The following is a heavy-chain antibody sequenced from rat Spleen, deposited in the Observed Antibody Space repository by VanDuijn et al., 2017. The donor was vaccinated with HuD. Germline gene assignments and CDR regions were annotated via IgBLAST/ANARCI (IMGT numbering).Heavy chain of an antibody. V-gene: IGHV5-29*01. J-gene: IGHJ3*01. CDR2: ISYDGGST. CDR3: ATPADITTVPDY. D-gene: IGHD1-1*01. CDR1: GFTFSDYD. Sequence: EVQLVESGGGLVQPGRSLNLSCAASGFTFSDYDMAWIRQAPTKGLEWVTTISYDGGSTNYRDSVKGRFTISRDNAKSTLYLQMDSLRSEDTATYYCATPADITTVPDYWGQGSLVTVSS.